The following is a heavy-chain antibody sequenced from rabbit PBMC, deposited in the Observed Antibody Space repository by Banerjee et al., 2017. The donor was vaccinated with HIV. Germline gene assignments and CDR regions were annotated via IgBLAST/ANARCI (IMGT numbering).Heavy chain of an antibody. CDR3: ARDLAGAIGWNFNL. V-gene: IGHV1S45*01. Sequence: QEQLVESGGGLVQPEGSLTLTCTASGFSFSSGYDMCWVRQAPGKGLEWIACINTSSGNTVYASWAKGRFTISKTSSTTVTLQMTSLTAADTATYFCARDLAGAIGWNFNLWGPGTLVTVS. CDR1: GFSFSSGYD. J-gene: IGHJ4*01. D-gene: IGHD4-1*01. CDR2: INTSSGNT.